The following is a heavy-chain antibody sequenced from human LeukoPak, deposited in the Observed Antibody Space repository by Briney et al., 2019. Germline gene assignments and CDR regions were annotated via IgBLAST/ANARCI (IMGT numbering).Heavy chain of an antibody. CDR2: IYYSGST. Sequence: SETLSLTCTVSGASISSDYWTWIRQPPGMGLEWIGYIYYSGSTNYNPSLKSRVTMSVDTSTNQFSLELPSVTAADSAVYYCARYLRQPGTFYLDHWGQGTLVTVSS. CDR3: ARYLRQPGTFYLDH. D-gene: IGHD3-16*01. V-gene: IGHV4-59*01. CDR1: GASISSDY. J-gene: IGHJ4*02.